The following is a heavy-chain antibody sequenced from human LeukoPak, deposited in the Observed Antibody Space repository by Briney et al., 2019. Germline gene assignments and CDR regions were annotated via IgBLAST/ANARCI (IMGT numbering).Heavy chain of an antibody. CDR1: GGTFSSYA. D-gene: IGHD3-3*01. V-gene: IGHV1-69*04. J-gene: IGHJ5*02. CDR3: AREGTIFHNWFDP. CDR2: IIPIFGIA. Sequence: ASVKVSCKASGGTFSSYAISWVRQAPGQGLEWMGRIIPIFGIANYAQKFQGRVTITAGKSTSTAYMELSSLRSEDTAVYYCAREGTIFHNWFDPWGQGTLVTVSS.